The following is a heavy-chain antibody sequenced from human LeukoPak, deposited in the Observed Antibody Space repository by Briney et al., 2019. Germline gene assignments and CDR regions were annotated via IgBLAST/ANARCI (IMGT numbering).Heavy chain of an antibody. CDR1: GFTFSSYA. Sequence: GGSLRLSCAASGFTFSSYAMSWVRQAPGKGLEWVSAISGSGGSTYYADSVKGRFTISRDNSKNTLYLQMNSLRAEDTAVYYCAGLIVATKAYYFDYWGQGTLVTVSS. V-gene: IGHV3-23*01. D-gene: IGHD5-12*01. CDR2: ISGSGGST. CDR3: AGLIVATKAYYFDY. J-gene: IGHJ4*02.